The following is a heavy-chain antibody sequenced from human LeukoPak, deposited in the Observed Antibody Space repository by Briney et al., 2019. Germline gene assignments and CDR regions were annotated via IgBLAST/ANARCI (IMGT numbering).Heavy chain of an antibody. CDR2: IKQDGSEK. CDR1: GFTFSSYW. J-gene: IGHJ4*02. V-gene: IGHV3-7*01. D-gene: IGHD3-22*01. Sequence: GGSLRLSCAASGFTFSSYWMSWVRQAPGKGLECVANIKQDGSEKYYVDSVKGRFTISRDNAKNSLYLQMNSLRAEDTAVYYCARVYYYDSSGYAIDYWGQGTLVTVSS. CDR3: ARVYYYDSSGYAIDY.